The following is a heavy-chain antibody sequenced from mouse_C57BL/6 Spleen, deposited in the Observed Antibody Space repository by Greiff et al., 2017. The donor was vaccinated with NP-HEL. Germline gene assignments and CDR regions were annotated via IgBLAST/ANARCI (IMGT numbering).Heavy chain of an antibody. J-gene: IGHJ1*03. CDR2: ISSGGSYT. CDR3: ARQDYDGYPYWYFDV. V-gene: IGHV5-6*01. D-gene: IGHD2-3*01. CDR1: GFTFSSYG. Sequence: EVKLMESGGDLVKPGGSLKLSCAASGFTFSSYGMSWVRQTPDKRLEWVATISSGGSYTYYPDSVKGRFTISRDNAKNTLYRQMSSLKSEDTAMYYCARQDYDGYPYWYFDVWGTGTTGTVSS.